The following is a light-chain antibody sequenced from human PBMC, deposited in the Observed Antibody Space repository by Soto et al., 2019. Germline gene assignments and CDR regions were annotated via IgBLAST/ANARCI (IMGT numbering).Light chain of an antibody. CDR2: DAS. CDR1: QSVSSY. CDR3: HGYTAWPWGT. Sequence: EIVSTQSPATLSLSPGERATLSCRASQSVSSYLAWYQQKPGQAPRLLIYDASNRATGIPARSSGSGAGTELTLTICSLHPEDCAVEYCHGYTAWPWGTFGGGTQVPVK. J-gene: IGKJ4*01. V-gene: IGKV3-11*01.